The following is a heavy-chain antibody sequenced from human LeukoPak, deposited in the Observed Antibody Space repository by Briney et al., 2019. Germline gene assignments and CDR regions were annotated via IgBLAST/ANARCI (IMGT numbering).Heavy chain of an antibody. CDR1: GFTFSNYA. J-gene: IGHJ6*02. Sequence: PGRSLGLSCAASGFTFSNYAMHWVRQAPGKGLEWVAVISYDGSKKYYADSVKGRFTISRDNSKNTLYLQMNSLRAEDTAVYYCARDGDILTGYPPYYYYGMDVWGQGTTVTVSS. CDR2: ISYDGSKK. V-gene: IGHV3-30-3*01. CDR3: ARDGDILTGYPPYYYYGMDV. D-gene: IGHD3-9*01.